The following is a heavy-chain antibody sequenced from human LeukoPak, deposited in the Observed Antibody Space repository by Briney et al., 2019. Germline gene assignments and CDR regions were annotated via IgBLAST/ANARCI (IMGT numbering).Heavy chain of an antibody. CDR2: IYYSGST. Sequence: SQTLSLTCTVSGGSVNSGGYSWGWIRQHPGTGLEWIGYIYYSGSTYYNPSLKSRLSISMDTSKNQFSLNLTSVTGADTAVYYCARSGHSGYDFGYWGQGTLVTVSS. V-gene: IGHV4-31*03. D-gene: IGHD5-12*01. CDR1: GGSVNSGGYS. J-gene: IGHJ4*02. CDR3: ARSGHSGYDFGY.